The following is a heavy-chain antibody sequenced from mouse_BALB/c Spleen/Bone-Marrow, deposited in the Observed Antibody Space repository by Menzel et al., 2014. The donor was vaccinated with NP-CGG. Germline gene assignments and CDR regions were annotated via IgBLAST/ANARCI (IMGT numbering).Heavy chain of an antibody. V-gene: IGHV1S137*01. Sequence: VKVVESGAELVRPGVSVKISCKGSGYTFTDYAMHWVKQSHAESLEWIGVINTYFGDISYNQKFKGKATIAVDKTSRTVYMELARLTAEDSAIYYCARGYSNYYAMDYWGQGTSVTVSS. D-gene: IGHD2-5*01. CDR1: GYTFTDYA. J-gene: IGHJ4*01. CDR3: ARGYSNYYAMDY. CDR2: INTYFGDI.